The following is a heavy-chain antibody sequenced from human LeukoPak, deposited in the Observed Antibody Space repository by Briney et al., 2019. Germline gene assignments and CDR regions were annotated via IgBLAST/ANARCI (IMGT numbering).Heavy chain of an antibody. J-gene: IGHJ6*03. CDR1: GYTLTSYD. Sequence: GASVKVSCKASGYTLTSYDINWVRQATGQGLEWMGWMNPNSGNTGYAQKFQGRVTMTRNTSISTAYMELSSLRSEDTAVYYCARGAVVVVPAAIPRGSYYMDVWGKGTTVTVSS. CDR3: ARGAVVVVPAAIPRGSYYMDV. D-gene: IGHD2-2*02. V-gene: IGHV1-8*01. CDR2: MNPNSGNT.